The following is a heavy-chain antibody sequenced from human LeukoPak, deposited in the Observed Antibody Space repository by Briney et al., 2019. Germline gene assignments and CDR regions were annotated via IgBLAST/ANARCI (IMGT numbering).Heavy chain of an antibody. V-gene: IGHV4-34*01. Sequence: TSETLSLTSAVYGGSFSGYYWSWIRQPPGKGLEWIGEINHSGSTNYNPSLKSRVTISVDTSKNQFSLKLSSVTAADTAVYYCARLDEYCGGDCYPDYWGQGTLVTVSS. CDR3: ARLDEYCGGDCYPDY. D-gene: IGHD2-21*02. CDR2: INHSGST. CDR1: GGSFSGYY. J-gene: IGHJ4*02.